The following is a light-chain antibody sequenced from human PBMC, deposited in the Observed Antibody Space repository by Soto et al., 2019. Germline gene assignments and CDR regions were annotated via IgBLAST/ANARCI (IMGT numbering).Light chain of an antibody. CDR1: SSDVGGYKH. Sequence: QSVLTQPASVSGSPGQSITISCTGTSSDVGGYKHVSWYQQHPGKVPKLIIYKVSNWPSGVSNRFSGSKSGNTASLTISGLQAEDEADYYCSSHTSSDTLIFGGGTKLTVL. CDR2: KVS. J-gene: IGLJ2*01. V-gene: IGLV2-14*03. CDR3: SSHTSSDTLI.